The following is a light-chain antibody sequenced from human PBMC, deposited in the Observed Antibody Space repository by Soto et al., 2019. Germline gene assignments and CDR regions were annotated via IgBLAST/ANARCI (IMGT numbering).Light chain of an antibody. CDR3: AAWDDSLNGYV. CDR2: SNN. Sequence: QSVLNQPPSASGTPGPRVTISCSGSSSNIGSNTVNWYQQLPGTAPKLLIYSNNQRPSGVPDRFSCSKSGTSASLYISGLPSEDEADYYCAAWDDSLNGYVFGTGTKVTVL. V-gene: IGLV1-44*01. CDR1: SSNIGSNT. J-gene: IGLJ1*01.